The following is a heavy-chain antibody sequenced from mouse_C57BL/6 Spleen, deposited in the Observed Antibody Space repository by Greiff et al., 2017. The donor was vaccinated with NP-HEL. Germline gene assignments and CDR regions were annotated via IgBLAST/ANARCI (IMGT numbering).Heavy chain of an antibody. Sequence: EVMLVESEGGLVQPGSSMKLSCTASGFTFSDYYMAWVRQVPEKGLEWVANINYDGSSTYYLDSLKSRFIISRDNAKNILYLQMSSLKSEDTATYYCARDNEYYAMDYWGQGTSVTVSS. CDR3: ARDNEYYAMDY. CDR1: GFTFSDYY. J-gene: IGHJ4*01. V-gene: IGHV5-16*01. CDR2: INYDGSST.